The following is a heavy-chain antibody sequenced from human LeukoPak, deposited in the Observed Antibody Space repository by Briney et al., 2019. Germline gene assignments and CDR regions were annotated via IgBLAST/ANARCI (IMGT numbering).Heavy chain of an antibody. CDR2: IYTSGST. J-gene: IGHJ5*02. V-gene: IGHV4-4*07. CDR1: GGSISSYY. CDR3: ARDVGQVRGVIPYYNWFDP. D-gene: IGHD3-10*01. Sequence: SETLSPTCTVSGGSISSYYWSWIRQPAGKGLEWIGRIYTSGSTNYNPSPKSRVTMSVDTSKNQFSLKLSSVTAADTAVYYCARDVGQVRGVIPYYNWFDPWGQGTLVTVSS.